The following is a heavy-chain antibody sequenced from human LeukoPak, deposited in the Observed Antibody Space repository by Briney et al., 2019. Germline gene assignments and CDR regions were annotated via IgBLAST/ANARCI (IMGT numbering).Heavy chain of an antibody. J-gene: IGHJ4*02. V-gene: IGHV1-2*02. CDR3: ATYYYGSGIGDY. CDR2: INPNSGGT. Sequence: GASVKVSCKASGYTFTGYYMHWVRQAPGQGLEWMGWINPNSGGTNYAQKFQGRVIMTRDTSISTAYMELSRLRSDDTAVYYCATYYYGSGIGDYWGQGTLVTVSS. D-gene: IGHD3-10*01. CDR1: GYTFTGYY.